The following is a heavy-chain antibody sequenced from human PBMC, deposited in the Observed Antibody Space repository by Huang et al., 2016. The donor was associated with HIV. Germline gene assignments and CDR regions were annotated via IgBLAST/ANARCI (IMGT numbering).Heavy chain of an antibody. CDR2: SYPGDSDT. D-gene: IGHD1-1*01. V-gene: IGHV5-51*01. CDR3: ARLSTTWYFDY. CDR1: GYSFTSYW. Sequence: EVQLVQSGAEVKKHGESLKISCTGSGYSFTSYWIGWVRKMPGKGLEGMGISYPGDSDTRYSPSFQGQVTISADKSISTAYLQWSSLKASDTAMYYCARLSTTWYFDYWGQGTLVTVSS. J-gene: IGHJ4*02.